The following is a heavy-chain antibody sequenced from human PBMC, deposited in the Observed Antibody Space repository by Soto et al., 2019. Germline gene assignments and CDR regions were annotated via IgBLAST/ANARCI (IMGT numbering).Heavy chain of an antibody. D-gene: IGHD3-16*01. Sequence: EVQLVESGGGLVQPGGSLRLSCEVSGFTFSIHAMNWVRQAPGKGLEWVAYIHGTRSSIYYADSVKGRFTISRDNAKNSLFLQMDSLRDEDTAVYYCARDARNADYDYWGQGTLVTVSS. J-gene: IGHJ4*02. V-gene: IGHV3-48*02. CDR2: IHGTRSSI. CDR3: ARDARNADYDY. CDR1: GFTFSIHA.